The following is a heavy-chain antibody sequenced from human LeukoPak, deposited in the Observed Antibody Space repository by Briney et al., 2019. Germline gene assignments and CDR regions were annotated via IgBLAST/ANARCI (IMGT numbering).Heavy chain of an antibody. V-gene: IGHV4-59*01. Sequence: SETLSLTCKVSGGSMYNYFWSWFRQPPGKGLEWIGYIYYSGSTNYNPSLKSRVTISVDTSKNQFSLKLSSVTAADTAVYYCARGGYGDSHDAFDIWGQGTMVTVSS. CDR1: GGSMYNYF. D-gene: IGHD4-17*01. CDR3: ARGGYGDSHDAFDI. CDR2: IYYSGST. J-gene: IGHJ3*02.